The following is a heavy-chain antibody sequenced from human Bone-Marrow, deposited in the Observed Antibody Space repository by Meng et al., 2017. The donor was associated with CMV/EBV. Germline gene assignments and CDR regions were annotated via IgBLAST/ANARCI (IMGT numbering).Heavy chain of an antibody. CDR1: GGSVSSGSYY. Sequence: SETLSLTCTVSGGSVSSGSYYWSWTRQPPGKGLEWIGYIYYSGSTNYNPSLKSRVTISVDTSRNQLSLKLSSVTAADTAMDYCAGGPADYSSGWFYYWGQGTLVTVSS. D-gene: IGHD6-19*01. V-gene: IGHV4-61*01. CDR2: IYYSGST. J-gene: IGHJ4*02. CDR3: AGGPADYSSGWFYY.